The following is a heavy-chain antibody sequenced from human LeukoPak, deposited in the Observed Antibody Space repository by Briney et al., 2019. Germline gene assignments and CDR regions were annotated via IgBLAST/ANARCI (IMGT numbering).Heavy chain of an antibody. CDR1: GFTFSDYY. D-gene: IGHD3-16*02. Sequence: PGGSVRLSCATSGFTFSDYYMSWIRQAPGKGLEWVSYISSSGSPIYYADSVKGRFTISRDNAKNSLFLQMNSLRAEDTAVYYCARGSFLITFGGFIGWGQGTLVTVSS. J-gene: IGHJ4*02. CDR2: ISSSGSPI. V-gene: IGHV3-11*04. CDR3: ARGSFLITFGGFIG.